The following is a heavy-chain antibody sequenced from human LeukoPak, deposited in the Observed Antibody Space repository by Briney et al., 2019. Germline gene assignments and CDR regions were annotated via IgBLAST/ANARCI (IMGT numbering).Heavy chain of an antibody. J-gene: IGHJ3*02. CDR1: GYTFTSYD. V-gene: IGHV1-8*03. CDR3: ARYCSSTSCYMGDDAFDI. CDR2: TNPNSGNT. Sequence: GASVKVSCKASGYTFTSYDINWVRQATGQGLEWMGWTNPNSGNTGYAQKFQGRVTITRNTSISTAYMELSSLRSEDTAVYYCARYCSSTSCYMGDDAFDIWGQGTMVTVSS. D-gene: IGHD2-2*02.